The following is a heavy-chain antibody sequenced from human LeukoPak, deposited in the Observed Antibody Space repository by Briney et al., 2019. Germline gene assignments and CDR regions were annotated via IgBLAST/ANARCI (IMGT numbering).Heavy chain of an antibody. CDR1: GFTASYNH. CDR2: IYIGGST. Sequence: PGESLRLSCAASGFTASYNHMNWVRQAPGKGLEWVSVIYIGGSTYYADAVKGRFTISRDNSKNTLYLQMNSLRAEDTALYYCATALTIGGSFDYWGQGTLVTVSS. D-gene: IGHD3-10*01. J-gene: IGHJ4*02. CDR3: ATALTIGGSFDY. V-gene: IGHV3-66*01.